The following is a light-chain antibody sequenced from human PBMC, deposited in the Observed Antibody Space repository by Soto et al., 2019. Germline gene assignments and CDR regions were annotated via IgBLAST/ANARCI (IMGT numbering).Light chain of an antibody. Sequence: EIVLTQSPATLSLSPGERATLSCRASQSVSKYLAWYQQKPGQAPRLLIHDASNRATGIPARFSGSGSGTHFTLTISSLEPEDFGVYYCQQRSNWPQLTFGGGTKVEIK. CDR1: QSVSKY. CDR3: QQRSNWPQLT. CDR2: DAS. J-gene: IGKJ4*01. V-gene: IGKV3-11*01.